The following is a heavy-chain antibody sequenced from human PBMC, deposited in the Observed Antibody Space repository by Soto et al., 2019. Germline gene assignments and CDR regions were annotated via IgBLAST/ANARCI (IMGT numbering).Heavy chain of an antibody. D-gene: IGHD6-6*01. V-gene: IGHV3-23*01. Sequence: EVQLLESGGGLVQPGGSLRLSCAASGFTFSSYAMSWVRQARGKGLEWVSAISGSGGSTYYADSVKGQFTISRDNSKNPLYLQKNRLRAEDTAVYYCAKSPGRIAARPNGDYCGQGTLVTVSS. CDR1: GFTFSSYA. CDR3: AKSPGRIAARPNGDY. CDR2: ISGSGGST. J-gene: IGHJ4*02.